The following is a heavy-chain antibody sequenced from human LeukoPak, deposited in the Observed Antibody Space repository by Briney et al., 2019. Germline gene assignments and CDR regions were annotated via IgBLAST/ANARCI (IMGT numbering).Heavy chain of an antibody. CDR3: AKAKTPSCYAALDY. Sequence: GGSLRLSCAASGFTFSSYGMHWVRQAPGKGLEWVAVISYDGSNKYFADSVKGRFTISRDNSKNTLYLQMNSLRAEDTAVYYCAKAKTPSCYAALDYWGQGTLVTVSS. CDR2: ISYDGSNK. V-gene: IGHV3-30*18. D-gene: IGHD2-2*01. CDR1: GFTFSSYG. J-gene: IGHJ4*02.